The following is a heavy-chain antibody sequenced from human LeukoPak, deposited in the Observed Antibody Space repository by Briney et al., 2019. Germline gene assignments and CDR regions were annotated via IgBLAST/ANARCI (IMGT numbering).Heavy chain of an antibody. V-gene: IGHV4-39*07. D-gene: IGHD1-26*01. CDR1: GGSISSSNYY. Sequence: PSETLSLTCTVSGGSISSSNYYWGWIRQPPGKGVEWIGSIYYSGSTYNNPSLKSRVTISVDTSKNQFSLKLSSVTAAETAVYYCARDQAGATDYWGQGTLVTVSS. J-gene: IGHJ4*02. CDR2: IYYSGST. CDR3: ARDQAGATDY.